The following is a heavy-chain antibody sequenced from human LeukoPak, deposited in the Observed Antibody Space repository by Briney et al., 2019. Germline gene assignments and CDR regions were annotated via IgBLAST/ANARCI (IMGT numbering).Heavy chain of an antibody. Sequence: PSETLSLTCAVYGGSFSGYYWSWIRQPPGKGLEWIGEINHSGSTNYNPSLKSRVTISVDTSKNQFSLKLSSVTAADTAVYYCARDIAAAGTVWGQGTLVTVSS. CDR3: ARDIAAAGTV. J-gene: IGHJ4*02. D-gene: IGHD6-13*01. CDR2: INHSGST. CDR1: GGSFSGYY. V-gene: IGHV4-34*01.